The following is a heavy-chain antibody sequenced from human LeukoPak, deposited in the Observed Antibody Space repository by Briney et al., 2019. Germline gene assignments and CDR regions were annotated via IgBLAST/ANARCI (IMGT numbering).Heavy chain of an antibody. V-gene: IGHV4-39*01. CDR1: GGSISNSNYY. J-gene: IGHJ4*02. CDR2: IFYTGRT. Sequence: SETLSLTCTVSGGSISNSNYYWGWVRQPPGKGLEWIGTIFYTGRTYYTPSLMNRVTISVDTSENQFSLRLSYVTAADTAMYFCMRHEEEDGYNAKPFDFWGQGTQVTVSS. CDR3: MRHEEEDGYNAKPFDF. D-gene: IGHD5-24*01.